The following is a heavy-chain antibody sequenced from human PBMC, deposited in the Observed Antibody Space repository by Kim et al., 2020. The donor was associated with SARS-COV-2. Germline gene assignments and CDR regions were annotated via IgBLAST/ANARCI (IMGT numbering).Heavy chain of an antibody. D-gene: IGHD6-19*01. V-gene: IGHV1-3*04. Sequence: ASVKVSCKASGYTFVNYVMHWVRQAPGQRPEWMGLISIGNDNTKFSQKFQGRVTITRDTSASTAYMELTSLRSEDTAIYYCARGSGWAFDYLGQGTLVTV. CDR2: ISIGNDNT. CDR1: GYTFVNYV. J-gene: IGHJ4*02. CDR3: ARGSGWAFDY.